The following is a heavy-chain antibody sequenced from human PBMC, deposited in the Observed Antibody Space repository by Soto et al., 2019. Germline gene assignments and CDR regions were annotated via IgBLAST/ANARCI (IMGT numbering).Heavy chain of an antibody. D-gene: IGHD1-26*01. J-gene: IGHJ4*02. CDR2: MNPNTGDT. CDR3: ATEWEEGLGFDH. V-gene: IGHV1-8*01. Sequence: QVQLVQSGAEVGKPGASVKVSCKTSGYIFTNYDINWVRQAAGQGLEWVGWMNPNTGDTGYAQKFQGRVTMTMNISISTAYMELRSLRSDDTAVYYCATEWEEGLGFDHWGQGALVTVSS. CDR1: GYIFTNYD.